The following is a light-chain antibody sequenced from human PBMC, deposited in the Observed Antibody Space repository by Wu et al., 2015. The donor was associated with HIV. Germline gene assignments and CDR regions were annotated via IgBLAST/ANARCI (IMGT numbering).Light chain of an antibody. J-gene: IGKJ1*01. V-gene: IGKV3D-20*02. CDR3: QQRSNWPRTWT. CDR1: QSLNSAY. Sequence: EIVLTQSPGTLSLSPGERATLSCRASQSLNSAYLAWYQQRPGRAPRLLIYGGLSRPPAIPDRFSGSVSGTDFTLTISSLEPEDFAVYYCQQRSNWPRTWTFGQGTKVEIK. CDR2: GGL.